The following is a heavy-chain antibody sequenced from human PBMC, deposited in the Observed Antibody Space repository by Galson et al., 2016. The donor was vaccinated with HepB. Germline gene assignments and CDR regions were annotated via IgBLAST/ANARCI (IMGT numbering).Heavy chain of an antibody. D-gene: IGHD3-10*01. J-gene: IGHJ4*02. CDR2: ISTSGGST. CDR3: AKSMYGSERYYHVPDY. CDR1: GFAFDSYD. Sequence: SLRLSCAASGFAFDSYDMSWVRQAPGKGLEWVSGISTSGGSTYYADAVKGRFTISRDNSKNTLYLHMNSLRAEDTAVYYCAKSMYGSERYYHVPDYWGQGTLVTVSS. V-gene: IGHV3-23*01.